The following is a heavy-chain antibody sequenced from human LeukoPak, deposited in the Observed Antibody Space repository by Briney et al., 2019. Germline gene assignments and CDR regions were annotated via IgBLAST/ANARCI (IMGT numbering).Heavy chain of an antibody. Sequence: PSETLSLTCTVSGGSVSSYYWSWIRQTPEKGLEWIGYMSYSGRSDYGPSLKSRVTMSVDTSKNQFSLKLTSVTAADTAVYYCARDSGTTGEVKFDPWGHGILVTVSS. CDR1: GGSVSSYY. CDR2: MSYSGRS. V-gene: IGHV4-59*02. J-gene: IGHJ5*02. CDR3: ARDSGTTGEVKFDP. D-gene: IGHD3-10*01.